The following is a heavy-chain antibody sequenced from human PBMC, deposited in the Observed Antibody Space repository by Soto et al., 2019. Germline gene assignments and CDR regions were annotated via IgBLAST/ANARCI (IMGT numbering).Heavy chain of an antibody. V-gene: IGHV5-51*01. CDR3: ARQGFSKLYFYAADV. J-gene: IGHJ6*02. D-gene: IGHD2-15*01. CDR1: GFHFPSYW. CDR2: ILPDDADA. Sequence: GGFLETLRKAPGFHFPSYWIGRVRQTPGKGLEWVGIILPDDADARYSPSFEGHVTISADRSTNTAFLHLRSLEASDTAIYFCARQGFSKLYFYAADVWGQGTMVTISS.